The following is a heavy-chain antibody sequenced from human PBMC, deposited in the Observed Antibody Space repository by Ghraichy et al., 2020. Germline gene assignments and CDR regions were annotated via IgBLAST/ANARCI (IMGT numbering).Heavy chain of an antibody. J-gene: IGHJ4*02. CDR2: IYYSGST. D-gene: IGHD3-10*01. V-gene: IGHV4-30-4*01. CDR1: GGSISSGDYY. Sequence: SETLSLTCTVSGGSISSGDYYWSWIRQPPGKGLEWIGYIYYSGSTYYNPSLKSRVTISVDTSKNQFSLKLSSVTAADTAVYYCARSRARGDFDYWGQGTLVTVSS. CDR3: ARSRARGDFDY.